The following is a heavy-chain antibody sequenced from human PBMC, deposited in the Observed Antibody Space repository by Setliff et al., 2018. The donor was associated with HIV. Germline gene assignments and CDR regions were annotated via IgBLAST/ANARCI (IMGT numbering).Heavy chain of an antibody. J-gene: IGHJ3*02. CDR2: IYSGGST. CDR3: ARAMVPDSSGYYRPPAFDI. CDR1: GFTVSSNY. V-gene: IGHV3-53*01. Sequence: GESLKISCAASGFTVSSNYMSWVRQAPGKGLEWVSVIYSGGSTYYADSVKGRFTISRDNSKNTLYLQMNSLRAEDTAVYYCARAMVPDSSGYYRPPAFDIWGQGTMVTV. D-gene: IGHD3-22*01.